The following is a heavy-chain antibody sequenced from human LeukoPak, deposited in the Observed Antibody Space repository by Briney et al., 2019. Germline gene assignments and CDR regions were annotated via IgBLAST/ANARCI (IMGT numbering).Heavy chain of an antibody. D-gene: IGHD6-19*01. CDR2: IKKDGSEK. CDR1: GFTFSSHW. Sequence: PGGSLRLSCAASGFTFSSHWMSWVRQAPGKGLEWVANIKKDGSEKYYVDSVKGRFTISRDNAKNSLYLQMNSLRAEDTAVYYCARERGYSSGAFDYWGQGTLVTVSS. J-gene: IGHJ4*02. V-gene: IGHV3-7*01. CDR3: ARERGYSSGAFDY.